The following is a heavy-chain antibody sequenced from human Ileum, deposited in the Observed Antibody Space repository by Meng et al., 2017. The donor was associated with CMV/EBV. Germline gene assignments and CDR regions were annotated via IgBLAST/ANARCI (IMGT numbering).Heavy chain of an antibody. Sequence: VQLVQSGSELKEPGASVKVSCKTSGYDFITYGINWVREAPGQRLEWMGWIDTNTGNPTYAQDFTGRFVFSLDTSVSTAYLQISSLRAEDTAVYYCTRGAGAHSSKFDFWGRGTLVTVSS. CDR3: TRGAGAHSSKFDF. V-gene: IGHV7-4-1*02. J-gene: IGHJ4*02. CDR2: IDTNTGNP. CDR1: GYDFITYG. D-gene: IGHD6-13*01.